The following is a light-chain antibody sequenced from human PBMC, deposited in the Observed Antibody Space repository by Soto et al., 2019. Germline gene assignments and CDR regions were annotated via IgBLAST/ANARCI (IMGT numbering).Light chain of an antibody. Sequence: QSALTQPASVSGSPGQSITISCTGTSSDVGGYKYVSWYQHHPGKAPKLIIYEVTNRPSGVSSRFSGSKYGNTASLTISGLQTDDDADYSCSSYNTSTTLILFGGGTQVTVL. V-gene: IGLV2-14*01. CDR2: EVT. CDR1: SSDVGGYKY. J-gene: IGLJ2*01. CDR3: SSYNTSTTLIL.